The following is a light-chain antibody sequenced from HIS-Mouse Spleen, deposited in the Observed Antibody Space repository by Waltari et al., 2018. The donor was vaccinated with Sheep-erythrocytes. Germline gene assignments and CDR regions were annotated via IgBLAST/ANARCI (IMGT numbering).Light chain of an antibody. J-gene: IGLJ2*01. V-gene: IGLV2-18*01. Sequence: QSALTQPPSVSGSPGQSVTISCTGTSSDVGSYNRVSWYQQPPGTAPKLMIYEVSNRPSVVPALFSGSKSGNTASLTISGLQAEDEADYYCSLYTSSSTLVFGGGTKLTVL. CDR2: EVS. CDR3: SLYTSSSTLV. CDR1: SSDVGSYNR.